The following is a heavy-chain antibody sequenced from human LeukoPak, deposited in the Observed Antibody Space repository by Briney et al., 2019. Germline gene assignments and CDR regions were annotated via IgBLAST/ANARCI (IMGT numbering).Heavy chain of an antibody. J-gene: IGHJ6*03. CDR2: IYHSGST. Sequence: SQTLSLTCTVSGGSISSGGYYWSWIRQPPGKGLEWIGYIYHSGSTYYNPSLKSRVTISVDTSKNQFSLKLSSVTAADTAVYYCASGGDNYYYYYMDVWGKGTTVTVSS. V-gene: IGHV4-30-2*01. D-gene: IGHD2-21*02. CDR1: GGSISSGGYY. CDR3: ASGGDNYYYYYMDV.